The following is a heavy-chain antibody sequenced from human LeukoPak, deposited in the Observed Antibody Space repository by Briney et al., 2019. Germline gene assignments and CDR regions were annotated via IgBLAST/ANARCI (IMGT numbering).Heavy chain of an antibody. CDR3: SRGPIQLWVHNGMDV. Sequence: GRSLRLSCTTSGFNLGDHAMTWVRQAPGKGLEWLGFIRSKAYRGTTEYAASVKGRFTISRDDSKSVVYLQMNSLKSEDTAVYYCSRGPIQLWVHNGMDVWGQGTTVTVSS. CDR1: GFNLGDHA. V-gene: IGHV3-49*04. J-gene: IGHJ6*02. CDR2: IRSKAYRGTT. D-gene: IGHD5-18*01.